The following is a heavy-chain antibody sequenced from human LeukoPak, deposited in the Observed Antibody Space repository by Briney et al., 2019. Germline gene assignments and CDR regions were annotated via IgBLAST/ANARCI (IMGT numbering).Heavy chain of an antibody. V-gene: IGHV4-39*07. Sequence: SETLSLTCTVSGGSISSSSYYWSWIRQPPGKGLEWIGEINHSGSTNYNPSLKSRVTISVDTSKNQFSLKLSSVTAADTAVYYCAREEYYDSSGQRRYFDYWGQGTLVTVSS. J-gene: IGHJ4*02. CDR1: GGSISSSSYY. CDR3: AREEYYDSSGQRRYFDY. D-gene: IGHD3-22*01. CDR2: INHSGST.